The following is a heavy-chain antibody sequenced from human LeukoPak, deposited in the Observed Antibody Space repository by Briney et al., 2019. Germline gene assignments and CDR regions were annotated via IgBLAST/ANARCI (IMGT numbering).Heavy chain of an antibody. J-gene: IGHJ3*02. CDR2: ISSTGNYI. CDR1: GFTFSSYG. V-gene: IGHV3-21*01. Sequence: GGSLRLSCAASGFTFSSYGMSWVRQAPGKGLEWVSSISSTGNYIYDAESTKGRFTISRDNAKQSLSLQMDRLRDEDTAVYYCARAKSSNGNYYLRDAFDMWGQGTVVTVSS. D-gene: IGHD3-22*01. CDR3: ARAKSSNGNYYLRDAFDM.